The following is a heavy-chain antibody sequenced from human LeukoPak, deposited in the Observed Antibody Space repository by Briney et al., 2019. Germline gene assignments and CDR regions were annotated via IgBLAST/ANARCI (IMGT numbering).Heavy chain of an antibody. V-gene: IGHV3-48*01. J-gene: IGHJ1*01. Sequence: GGSLRLSCAASGFTFSSYSMNWGRQAPGKGLEWVSYISSSSSTIYYADSVKGRFTISRDNAKNSLYLQMNSLRAEDTAVYYCARDLISSSWYEEYFQHWGQGTLVTVSS. CDR3: ARDLISSSWYEEYFQH. D-gene: IGHD6-13*01. CDR2: ISSSSSTI. CDR1: GFTFSSYS.